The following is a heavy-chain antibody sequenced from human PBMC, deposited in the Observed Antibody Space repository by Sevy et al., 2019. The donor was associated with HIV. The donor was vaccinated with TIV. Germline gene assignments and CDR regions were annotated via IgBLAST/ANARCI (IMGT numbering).Heavy chain of an antibody. CDR3: ASGVYGSGTYLNDY. Sequence: ASVKVSCKASGYYFTGYYVHWVRQAPGQGLEWMGWINPNGGGTNIGQKFHGRVTMSRDTSITTAYMDLIRLRSNDTGVYYCASGVYGSGTYLNDYWGQGTLVTVSS. CDR1: GYYFTGYY. V-gene: IGHV1-2*02. CDR2: INPNGGGT. J-gene: IGHJ4*02. D-gene: IGHD3-10*01.